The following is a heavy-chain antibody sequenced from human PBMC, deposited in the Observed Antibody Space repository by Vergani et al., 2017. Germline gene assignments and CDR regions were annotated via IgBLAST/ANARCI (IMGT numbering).Heavy chain of an antibody. Sequence: EVQLLESGGGLVQPGGSLRLSCAASGFTFSSYAMSWVRQAPGKGLEWVSAISGSGGSTYYADSVKGRFTISRDNSKNTLYLQMNSLRAEDTAVYYCAKVPGVLLWFGESFDYWGQGTLVTVSS. J-gene: IGHJ4*02. V-gene: IGHV3-23*01. D-gene: IGHD3-10*01. CDR3: AKVPGVLLWFGESFDY. CDR2: ISGSGGST. CDR1: GFTFSSYA.